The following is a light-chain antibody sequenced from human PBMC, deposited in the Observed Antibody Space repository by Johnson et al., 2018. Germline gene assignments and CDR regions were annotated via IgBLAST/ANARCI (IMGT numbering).Light chain of an antibody. Sequence: QSVLTQPPSVSAAPGQKVTISCSGSSSNIGNNYVSWYQQLPGTAPKLLIYENNKRPSGIPDRFSGSKSGTSATLGITGLQTGDEADYYCGTWDSSLSAGKVFGTGTNVTVI. CDR3: GTWDSSLSAGKV. CDR1: SSNIGNNY. V-gene: IGLV1-51*02. CDR2: ENN. J-gene: IGLJ1*01.